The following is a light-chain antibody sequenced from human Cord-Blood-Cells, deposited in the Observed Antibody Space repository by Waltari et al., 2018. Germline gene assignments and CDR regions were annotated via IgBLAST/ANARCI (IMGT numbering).Light chain of an antibody. J-gene: IGLJ3*02. V-gene: IGLV2-11*01. CDR3: CSYAGSYTYWV. Sequence: QSALTQPRSVSGSPGQSVTISCTGTSSDVGGYNYVPWYQQHPGNAPNLMIYDVSKRPSGVPDRFSGSKSGNTASLTISGLQAEDEADYYCCSYAGSYTYWVFGGGTKLTVL. CDR2: DVS. CDR1: SSDVGGYNY.